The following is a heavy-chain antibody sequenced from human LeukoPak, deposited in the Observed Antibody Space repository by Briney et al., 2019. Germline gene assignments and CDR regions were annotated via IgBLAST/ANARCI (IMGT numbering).Heavy chain of an antibody. CDR3: ARDTYRFFDL. Sequence: GGSLRLSCAASGFTFSSYWMGWVRQAPGRGLEWVADIKEDGTDKYSVDSVKGRFTVSRDNAKNSLYLQMDSLRAEDTAVYYCARDTYRFFDLWGRGTLVTVSS. CDR1: GFTFSSYW. CDR2: IKEDGTDK. V-gene: IGHV3-7*01. J-gene: IGHJ2*01.